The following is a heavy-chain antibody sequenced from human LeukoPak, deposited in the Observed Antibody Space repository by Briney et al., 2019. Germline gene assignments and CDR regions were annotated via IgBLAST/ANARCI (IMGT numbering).Heavy chain of an antibody. CDR1: GYTFTSYY. CDR3: ARDPPGGAPYSGSYQNWFDP. V-gene: IGHV1-46*01. D-gene: IGHD1-26*01. CDR2: INPSGGST. Sequence: ASVKVSCKASGYTFTSYYMHWVRQAPGQGLEWMGIINPSGGSTSYAQKFQGRVTMTRDTSTSTAYMELRSLRSDDTAVYYCARDPPGGAPYSGSYQNWFDPWGQGTLVTVSS. J-gene: IGHJ5*02.